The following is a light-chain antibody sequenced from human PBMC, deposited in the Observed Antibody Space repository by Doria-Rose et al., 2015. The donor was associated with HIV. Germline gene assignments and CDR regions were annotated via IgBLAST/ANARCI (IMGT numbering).Light chain of an antibody. Sequence: LTQSPGTLSLSPGERATLSCRASQRVKSSYLAWYQQKPGQAPRLLIYDASTRATGIPDTFSGSVSGTDFTLTISRLEPEDVAVYYCQQYGTSRGTFGQGTRLEIK. J-gene: IGKJ5*01. CDR1: QRVKSSY. CDR2: DAS. CDR3: QQYGTSRGT. V-gene: IGKV3-20*01.